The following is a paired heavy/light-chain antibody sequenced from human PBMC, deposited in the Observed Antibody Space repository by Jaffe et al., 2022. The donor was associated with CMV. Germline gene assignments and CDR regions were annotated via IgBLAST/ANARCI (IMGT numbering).Light chain of an antibody. CDR3: QQYYFTPLT. CDR1: QSVLFRSNNKNY. CDR2: WAS. Sequence: DIVMTQSPDSLAVSLGERATINCKSSQSVLFRSNNKNYLAWYQQKVGQPPNLLIYWASTRESGVPDRFSGSGSETDFTLTISSLQAEDVAVYYCQQYYFTPLTFGGGTKVEIK. V-gene: IGKV4-1*01. J-gene: IGKJ4*01.
Heavy chain of an antibody. J-gene: IGHJ4*02. V-gene: IGHV3-23*01. D-gene: IGHD3-16*01. Sequence: EVQLLESGGGLIPPGGSLRLSCSASGFVFGSYAMNWVRQAPGKALEWVSSIKATTGDTVYADSVRGRFTISRDNSKNTLYLEMSSLRAEDTALYYCAKDVNLGPPVYYFDSWGQGTLVTVST. CDR2: IKATTGDT. CDR1: GFVFGSYA. CDR3: AKDVNLGPPVYYFDS.